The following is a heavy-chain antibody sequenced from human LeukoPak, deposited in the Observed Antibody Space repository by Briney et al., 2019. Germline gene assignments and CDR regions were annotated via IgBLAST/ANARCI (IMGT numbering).Heavy chain of an antibody. V-gene: IGHV3-66*01. CDR3: ARDLTN. CDR2: IYSGGST. D-gene: IGHD1-1*01. J-gene: IGHJ4*02. CDR1: GFTFNNAW. Sequence: GGSLRLSCAASGFTFNNAWLSWIRQAPGKGLEWVSVIYSGGSTYYADSVEGRFTISRDNSKNTLYLQMNSLRAEDTAVYYCARDLTNWGQGTLVTVSS.